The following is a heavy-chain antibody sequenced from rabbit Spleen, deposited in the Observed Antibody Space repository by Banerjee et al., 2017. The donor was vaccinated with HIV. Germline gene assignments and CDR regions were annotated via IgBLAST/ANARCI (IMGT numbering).Heavy chain of an antibody. V-gene: IGHV1S45*01. CDR3: ARDSGSSFSSYGMDL. CDR1: GVSLNDKDV. Sequence: EQLVESGGGLVKPEGSLTLTCKASGVSLNDKDVMCWVRQAPGKGLEWIACINIVTGKSVYASWAKGRFIMSRTSSTTVTLQMTSLTAADTATYFCARDSGSSFSSYGMDLWGQGTLVTVS. D-gene: IGHD8-1*01. CDR2: INIVTGKS. J-gene: IGHJ6*01.